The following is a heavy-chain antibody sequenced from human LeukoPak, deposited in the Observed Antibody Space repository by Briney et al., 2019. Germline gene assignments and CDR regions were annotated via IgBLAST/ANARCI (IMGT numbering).Heavy chain of an antibody. J-gene: IGHJ4*02. D-gene: IGHD2/OR15-2a*01. CDR2: IWYDGSNK. Sequence: GGSLRLSCAASGFTFSSYGMHWVRQAPGKGLEWVAVIWYDGSNKYYADSVKGRFTISRDNSKNTLYLQMYSLRAEDTAVYYCARDFYPLATAPSTTLFDYWGQGTLVTVSS. CDR1: GFTFSSYG. V-gene: IGHV3-33*01. CDR3: ARDFYPLATAPSTTLFDY.